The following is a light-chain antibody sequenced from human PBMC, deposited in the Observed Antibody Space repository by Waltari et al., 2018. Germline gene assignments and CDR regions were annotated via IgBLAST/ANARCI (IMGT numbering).Light chain of an antibody. CDR3: QYYGASRGPIT. V-gene: IGKV3-20*01. CDR1: QSVSGSY. J-gene: IGKJ5*01. Sequence: EIVLTQSPGTLSLSPGETATLSCRASQSVSGSYLAWNQQKPGRAPRRLIDGASSRATGIPDRFSGSGSGTDFTLTISRLEPEDFGVYYCQYYGASRGPITFGRGTRLEIK. CDR2: GAS.